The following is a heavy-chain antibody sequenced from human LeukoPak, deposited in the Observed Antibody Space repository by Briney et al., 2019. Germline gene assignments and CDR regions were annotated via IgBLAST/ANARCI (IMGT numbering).Heavy chain of an antibody. CDR2: ICYSGST. V-gene: IGHV4-61*08. CDR3: ARWAAAAGARGFDY. CDR1: GGSISSGGYS. Sequence: PSETLSLTCAVSGGSISSGGYSWSWIRQPPGKGLEWIGYICYSGSTNYNPSLKSRVTISVDTSKNQFSLKLSSVTAADTAVYYCARWAAAAGARGFDYWGQGTLVTVSS. D-gene: IGHD6-13*01. J-gene: IGHJ4*02.